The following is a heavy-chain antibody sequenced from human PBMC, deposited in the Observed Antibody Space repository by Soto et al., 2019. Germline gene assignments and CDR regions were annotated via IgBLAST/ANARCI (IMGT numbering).Heavy chain of an antibody. D-gene: IGHD3-22*01. CDR2: IYYSGRT. CDR3: ASGHRGSYYYDSSGYDYPAFDI. CDR1: GGSVSSGSYY. V-gene: IGHV4-61*01. J-gene: IGHJ3*02. Sequence: QVQLQESGPGLVKPSETLSLTCTVSGGSVSSGSYYWSWIRQPPGKGLEWLGYIYYSGRTNYNPSLKRRVTISVDTSKNQFSLKLSSVTAADTAVYYCASGHRGSYYYDSSGYDYPAFDIWGQGTMVTVSS.